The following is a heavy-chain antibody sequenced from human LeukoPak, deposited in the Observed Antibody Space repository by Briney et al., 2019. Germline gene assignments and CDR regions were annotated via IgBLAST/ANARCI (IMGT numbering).Heavy chain of an antibody. Sequence: SETLSLTCTVSGGSISSSSYYWGWIRQPPGKGLEWIGSIYYSGSTYYNPSLKSRVTISVDTSENQFSLKLSSVTAADTAVYYCARPIPLYDSSGYNWFDPWGQGTLVTVSS. CDR3: ARPIPLYDSSGYNWFDP. D-gene: IGHD3-22*01. J-gene: IGHJ5*02. CDR1: GGSISSSSYY. CDR2: IYYSGST. V-gene: IGHV4-39*01.